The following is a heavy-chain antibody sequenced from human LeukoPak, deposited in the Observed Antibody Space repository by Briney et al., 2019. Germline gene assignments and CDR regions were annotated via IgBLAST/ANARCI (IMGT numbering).Heavy chain of an antibody. Sequence: SETLSLTCTVSGGSIRGYYWSWIRQPAGKGLEWIGRIYTSGTTNYNPSLKSRVTMSVDTSKNQFSLELTSVTSADTAVYYCVRGGSAAAAVFDYWGQGTLVTVSS. CDR3: VRGGSAAAAVFDY. V-gene: IGHV4-4*07. CDR1: GGSIRGYY. J-gene: IGHJ4*02. D-gene: IGHD6-13*01. CDR2: IYTSGTT.